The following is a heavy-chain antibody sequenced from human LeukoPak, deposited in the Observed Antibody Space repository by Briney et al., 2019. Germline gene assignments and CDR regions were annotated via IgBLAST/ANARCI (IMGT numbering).Heavy chain of an antibody. CDR2: ISPSGGST. V-gene: IGHV1-46*01. CDR3: ARDNSVRDEAWWFNP. Sequence: ASVKVSCKAFGYTFTSNYMHWVRQAPGQGPEWMGVISPSGGSTNYAHKFQGRVTLTRDMSTSTDYLELSSLRPEDTAVYYCARDNSVRDEAWWFNPWGQGTLVTVS. J-gene: IGHJ5*02. D-gene: IGHD5-24*01. CDR1: GYTFTSNY.